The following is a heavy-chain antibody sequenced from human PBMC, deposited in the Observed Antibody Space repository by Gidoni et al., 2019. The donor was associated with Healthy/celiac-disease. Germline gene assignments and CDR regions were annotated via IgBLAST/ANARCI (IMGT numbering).Heavy chain of an antibody. J-gene: IGHJ4*02. D-gene: IGHD2-15*01. V-gene: IGHV3-23*01. CDR3: AKVSCSGGSCYSKLFDY. CDR1: GFTFSSYA. CDR2: ISGSGGST. Sequence: EVQLLESGGGLVQPGGSLRLSCAASGFTFSSYAMRWVRQAPGKGLEWVSAISGSGGSTYYADSVKGRFTISRDNSKNTLYLQMNSLRAEDTAVYYCAKVSCSGGSCYSKLFDYWGQGTLVTVSS.